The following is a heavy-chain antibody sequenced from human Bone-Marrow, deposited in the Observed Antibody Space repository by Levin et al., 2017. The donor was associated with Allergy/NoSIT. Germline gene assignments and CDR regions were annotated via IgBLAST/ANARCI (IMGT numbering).Heavy chain of an antibody. CDR2: ISYDGSFT. Sequence: GGSLRLSCAASGFSFRSYGMHWVRQAPGKGLEWVGLISYDGSFTFYGDSVKGRFTISRDNSNNTLFLPMDSLRAEDTAIYYCAKSPTLTGYYEWFDPWGQGALVTVSS. J-gene: IGHJ5*02. V-gene: IGHV3-30*18. D-gene: IGHD3-9*01. CDR3: AKSPTLTGYYEWFDP. CDR1: GFSFRSYG.